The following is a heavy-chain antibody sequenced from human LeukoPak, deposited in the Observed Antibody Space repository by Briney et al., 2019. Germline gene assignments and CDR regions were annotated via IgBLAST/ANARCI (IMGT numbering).Heavy chain of an antibody. D-gene: IGHD1-1*01. CDR2: ITWNSDDM. CDR3: TRVTSWRTGFDY. CDR1: GFSFEAYG. Sequence: LRLSCAASGFSFEAYGMYWVRQAPGKGLEWVSGITWNSDDMAYADSVKGRFTISGDNAKNCLYLQMNSLTVEDTALYYCTRVTSWRTGFDYWGQGTLVTVSS. J-gene: IGHJ4*02. V-gene: IGHV3-9*01.